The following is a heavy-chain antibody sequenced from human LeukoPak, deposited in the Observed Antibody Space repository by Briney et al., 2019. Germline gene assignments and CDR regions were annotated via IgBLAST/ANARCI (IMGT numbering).Heavy chain of an antibody. V-gene: IGHV4-61*01. J-gene: IGHJ5*02. CDR1: GASVSSASY. D-gene: IGHD1-26*01. Sequence: SETLSLTCTVSGASVSSASYWSWIRQPPGKGVEWIAHIYNGVNTNYNPSLKSRVTISVDTSKNQFSLRLNPVTAADTAVYYCARSRAFNSGAFDPWGQGTLVTVSS. CDR3: ARSRAFNSGAFDP. CDR2: IYNGVNT.